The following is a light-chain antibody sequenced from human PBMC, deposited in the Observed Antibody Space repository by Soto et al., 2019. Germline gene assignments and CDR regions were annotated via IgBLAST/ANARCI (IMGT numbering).Light chain of an antibody. CDR2: KAS. CDR1: QSVNSR. CDR3: QQYDGYPWP. J-gene: IGKJ1*01. Sequence: DIQMTQSPSTLSASIGDTVNINCRASQSVNSRLAWYQQRPGKTPRILIYKASSLEREVPSRFSGSGSGTEYTLTIRNLEPDDFATYYCQQYDGYPWPFGQGTEVEVK. V-gene: IGKV1-5*03.